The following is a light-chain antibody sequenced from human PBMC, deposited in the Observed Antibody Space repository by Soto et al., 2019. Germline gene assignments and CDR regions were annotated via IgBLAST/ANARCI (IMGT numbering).Light chain of an antibody. CDR1: SSDVGAYNY. Sequence: QSALTQPRSVSGSPGQSVTISCTGTSSDVGAYNYVSWYQQHPVKAPNLMIYDVSKRPSGVPDRFSGSKSGNTASLTISGLQAEDEGYYSCCSYTNSAYVFGTGTKVTVL. CDR3: CSYTNSAYV. J-gene: IGLJ1*01. CDR2: DVS. V-gene: IGLV2-11*01.